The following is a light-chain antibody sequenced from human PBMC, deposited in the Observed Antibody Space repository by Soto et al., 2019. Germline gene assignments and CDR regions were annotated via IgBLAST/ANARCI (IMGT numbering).Light chain of an antibody. V-gene: IGKV1-5*03. CDR3: KQYETFSGT. J-gene: IGKJ1*01. Sequence: DIQMTQSPSTLSASVGDRVTITCRASQSISSWLAWYQQKPGKAPKLLIYKAYSLESGVQSRFSGSGSGTKFTLTIASLQPDDFATYYCKQYETFSGTFGPGTKVDIK. CDR1: QSISSW. CDR2: KAY.